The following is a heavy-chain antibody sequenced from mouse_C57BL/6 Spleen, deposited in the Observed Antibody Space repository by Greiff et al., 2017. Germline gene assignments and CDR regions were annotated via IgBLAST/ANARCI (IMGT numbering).Heavy chain of an antibody. CDR1: GFSINSDCY. CDR2: TFYSGIT. CDR3: AKRSSLYWYFDV. Sequence: EVQLQESGPSLVRPSQTLSLTCTVTGFSINSDCYWIWIRQFPGNKLEYIGYTFYSGITYYNPSLESRTYITRDTSKNQFSLKLSSVTTEDTATYYGAKRSSLYWYFDVWGTGTTVTVSS. J-gene: IGHJ1*03. D-gene: IGHD1-1*01. V-gene: IGHV3-3*01.